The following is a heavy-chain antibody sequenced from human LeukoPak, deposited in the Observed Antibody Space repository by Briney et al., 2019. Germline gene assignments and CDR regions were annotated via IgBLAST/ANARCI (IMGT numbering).Heavy chain of an antibody. Sequence: GGSLRLSCAASGFTFRTDWMNWVRQAPGKGLVWVSRISSDGRSTYYADSVKGRFTISRDNAKNTVYLQMNSLRAEDTAVYYCARDRGYWGQGTLVTVSS. D-gene: IGHD3-10*01. V-gene: IGHV3-74*01. CDR3: ARDRGY. J-gene: IGHJ4*02. CDR2: ISSDGRST. CDR1: GFTFRTDW.